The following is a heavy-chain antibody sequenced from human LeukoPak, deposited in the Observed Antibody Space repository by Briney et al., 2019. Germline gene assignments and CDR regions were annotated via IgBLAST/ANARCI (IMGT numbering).Heavy chain of an antibody. CDR2: IYYSGST. V-gene: IGHV4-30-4*01. D-gene: IGHD5-12*01. CDR3: ARTIVDIVATVSFDY. Sequence: SETLSLTCSVSGGSISSYYWSWIRQPPGKGLEWIGYIYYSGSTYYNPSLKGRVTISVDTSKNQFSLKLSSVTAADTAVYYCARTIVDIVATVSFDYWGQGTLVTVSS. J-gene: IGHJ4*02. CDR1: GGSISSYY.